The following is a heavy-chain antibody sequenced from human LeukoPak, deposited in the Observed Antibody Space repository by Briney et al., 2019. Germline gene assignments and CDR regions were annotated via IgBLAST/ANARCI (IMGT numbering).Heavy chain of an antibody. CDR1: GGSLSSSLYF. D-gene: IGHD6-6*01. CDR2: IYYTGTT. Sequence: PSETLSLTCSVSGGSLSSSLYFWGWIRQPPGKGLEWIGNIYYTGTTYYNPSLKSRVTISVDTSKNQFSLNLTSVTAADTAVYYCAKAMSIAARLQTIFDYWGQGTLVTVSS. V-gene: IGHV4-39*07. CDR3: AKAMSIAARLQTIFDY. J-gene: IGHJ4*02.